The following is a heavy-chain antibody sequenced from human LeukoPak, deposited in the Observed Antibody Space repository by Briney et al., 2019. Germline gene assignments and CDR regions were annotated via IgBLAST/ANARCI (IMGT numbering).Heavy chain of an antibody. D-gene: IGHD5-12*01. CDR1: GGTFSSFS. Sequence: SVKVSCKASGGTFSSFSISWVRQAPGQWLEWMGRIIPIVDIANYAQKFQGRVTITADKSTNTAYMELSSLRSEDTAVYYCARSTSGYDVSAGYWGQGNLVTVSS. J-gene: IGHJ4*02. CDR3: ARSTSGYDVSAGY. CDR2: IIPIVDIA. V-gene: IGHV1-69*02.